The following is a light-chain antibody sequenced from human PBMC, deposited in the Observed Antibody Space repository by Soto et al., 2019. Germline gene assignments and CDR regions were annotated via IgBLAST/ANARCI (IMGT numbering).Light chain of an antibody. CDR1: QSISSY. CDR2: AAS. J-gene: IGKJ4*01. CDR3: QQSYSTPLT. Sequence: DIQMTQSPSSLSASVGDRVTITCRASQSISSYLNWYQQKPGKAPKLLIYAASSLQSGVPSRFSGSGSGTDFTLTISILQPEDFATYYCQQSYSTPLTCGGGTKVEIK. V-gene: IGKV1-39*01.